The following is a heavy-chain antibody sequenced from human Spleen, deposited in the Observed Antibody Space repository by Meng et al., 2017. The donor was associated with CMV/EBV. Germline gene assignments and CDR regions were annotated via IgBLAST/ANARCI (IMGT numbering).Heavy chain of an antibody. Sequence: SETLSLTCTVSGGSISSSAYYWGWIRQPPGKGLEWIGSIYYSGATYYNPSLKSRVTISVDTSKNQLSLKLRSVTAADTGVFYCAGGPIVGGTWAYNYYGMDVWGQGTTVTVSS. V-gene: IGHV4-39*07. D-gene: IGHD1-26*01. CDR3: AGGPIVGGTWAYNYYGMDV. J-gene: IGHJ6*02. CDR1: GGSISSSAYY. CDR2: IYYSGAT.